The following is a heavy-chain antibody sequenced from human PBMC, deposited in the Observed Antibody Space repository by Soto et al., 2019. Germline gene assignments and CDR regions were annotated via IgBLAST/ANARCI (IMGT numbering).Heavy chain of an antibody. CDR1: GFTFSDYY. J-gene: IGHJ4*02. D-gene: IGHD3-22*01. CDR3: ARSHLYYDSSGYPDD. CDR2: ISSSGSTI. V-gene: IGHV3-11*01. Sequence: QVQLVESGGGLVKPGGSLRLSCAASGFTFSDYYMSWIRQAPGKGLEWVSYISSSGSTIYYADSVKGRFTISRDNAKNSLDLQRNSLRAEDTAVYYGARSHLYYDSSGYPDDWGQGTLVTVSA.